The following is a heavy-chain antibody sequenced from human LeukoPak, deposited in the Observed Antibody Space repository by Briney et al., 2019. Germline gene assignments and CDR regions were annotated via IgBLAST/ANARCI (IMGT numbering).Heavy chain of an antibody. V-gene: IGHV3-23*01. CDR1: GFTFSSFA. J-gene: IGHJ4*02. CDR3: AKDSSDYYFDY. D-gene: IGHD3-22*01. CDR2: ISGSGGTI. Sequence: GGSLRLSCAASGFTFSSFAMSWVRQAPGKGLEWVSGISGSGGTIYYADSVKGRFTISRDNSKNTLYVQMNSLRPDDTAVYYCAKDSSDYYFDYWGQGTLVTVSS.